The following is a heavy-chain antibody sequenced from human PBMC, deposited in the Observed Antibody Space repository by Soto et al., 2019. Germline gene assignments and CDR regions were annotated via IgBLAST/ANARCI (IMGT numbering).Heavy chain of an antibody. CDR1: GGSISSYY. D-gene: IGHD5-12*01. CDR3: ARRDIVATIDAFDI. V-gene: IGHV4-59*08. J-gene: IGHJ3*02. CDR2: IYYSGST. Sequence: ETLSLTCTVTGGSISSYYWSWIRQPPGKGLEWIGYIYYSGSTNYNPSVKSRVTISVDTSKNQFSLKLSSVTAADTAVYYCARRDIVATIDAFDIWGQGTMVTVSS.